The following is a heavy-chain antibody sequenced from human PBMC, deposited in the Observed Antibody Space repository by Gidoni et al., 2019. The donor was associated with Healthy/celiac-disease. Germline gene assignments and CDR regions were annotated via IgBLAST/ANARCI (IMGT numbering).Heavy chain of an antibody. CDR3: AGGRGNIAARRHYYYYDMDV. V-gene: IGHV4-34*01. CDR2: INHSGST. Sequence: QVQLQQWGAGLLKPSETLSLTGAVYGGSFSGYYWSWIRQPPGKGLEWIGEINHSGSTNCNPSLKSRVTISVDTCKNQFSLKLSSVTAADTAGYNCAGGRGNIAARRHYYYYDMDVWGKGTTVTVSS. D-gene: IGHD6-6*01. CDR1: GGSFSGYY. J-gene: IGHJ6*03.